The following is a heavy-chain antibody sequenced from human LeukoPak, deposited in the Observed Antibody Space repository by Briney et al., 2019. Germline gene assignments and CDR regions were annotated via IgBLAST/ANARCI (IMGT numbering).Heavy chain of an antibody. V-gene: IGHV1-2*02. CDR1: GYTFTGYY. CDR2: INPNSGGT. J-gene: IGHJ4*02. CDR3: ASEGTMVRGVIYR. D-gene: IGHD3-10*01. Sequence: ASVKVSCKASGYTFTGYYTHWVRQAPGQGLEWMGWINPNSGGTNYAQKFQGRVTMTRDTSISTAYMELSRLRSDDTVVYYCASEGTMVRGVIYRWGQGTLVTVSS.